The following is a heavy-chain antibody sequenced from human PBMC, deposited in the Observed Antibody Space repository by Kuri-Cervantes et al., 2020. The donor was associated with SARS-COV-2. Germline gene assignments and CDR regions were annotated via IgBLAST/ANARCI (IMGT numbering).Heavy chain of an antibody. J-gene: IGHJ5*02. CDR1: GGSIGSYY. V-gene: IGHV4-39*01. CDR2: IYYSGST. Sequence: SETLSLTCTVSGGSIGSYYWGWIRQPPGKGLEWIGSIYYSGSTYYNPSLKSRVTISVDTSKNQFSLKLSSVTAADTAVYYCARQMMSSITIFGVVITRNWFDPWGQGTLVTVSS. CDR3: ARQMMSSITIFGVVITRNWFDP. D-gene: IGHD3-3*01.